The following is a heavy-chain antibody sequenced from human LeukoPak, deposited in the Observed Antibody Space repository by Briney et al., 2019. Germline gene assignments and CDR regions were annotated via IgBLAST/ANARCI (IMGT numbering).Heavy chain of an antibody. CDR1: GFTFSSYA. V-gene: IGHV3-30-3*01. J-gene: IGHJ4*02. D-gene: IGHD4-23*01. CDR2: ISYDGSNK. CDR3: ARVSGGFDY. Sequence: GGSLRLFCAASGFTFSSYAMHWVRQAPGKGLEWVAVISYDGSNKYYADSVKGRFTISRDNSKNTLYLQMNSLRAEDTAVYYCARVSGGFDYWGQGTLVTVSS.